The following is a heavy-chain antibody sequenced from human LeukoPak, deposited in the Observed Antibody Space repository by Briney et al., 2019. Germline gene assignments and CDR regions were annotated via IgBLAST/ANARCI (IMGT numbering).Heavy chain of an antibody. D-gene: IGHD3-22*01. Sequence: PGGSLRLSCAASGFTFSSYWMHWVRQAPGKGLVWVSRINSDGSSTSYADSVRGRFTISRDNAKNTLYLQMNSLRAEDTAVYYSASINYYDSSGYYYWGQGTLVTVSS. CDR3: ASINYYDSSGYYY. CDR1: GFTFSSYW. V-gene: IGHV3-74*01. CDR2: INSDGSST. J-gene: IGHJ4*02.